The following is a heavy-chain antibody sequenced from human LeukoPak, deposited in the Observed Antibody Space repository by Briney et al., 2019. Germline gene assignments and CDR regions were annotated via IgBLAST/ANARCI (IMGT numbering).Heavy chain of an antibody. CDR2: IYTSGST. CDR1: GGSISSGGYS. V-gene: IGHV4-61*02. D-gene: IGHD4-17*01. CDR3: ARDRQGGYGDYFDY. Sequence: SQTLSLTCAVSGGSISSGGYSWSWIRQPAGKGLEWIGRIYTSGSTNYNPSPKSRVTMSVDTSKNQFSLKLSSVTAADTAVYYCARDRQGGYGDYFDYWGQGTLVTVSS. J-gene: IGHJ4*02.